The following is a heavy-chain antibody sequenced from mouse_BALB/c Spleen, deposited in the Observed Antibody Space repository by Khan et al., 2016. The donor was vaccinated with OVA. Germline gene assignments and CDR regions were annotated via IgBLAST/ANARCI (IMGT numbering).Heavy chain of an antibody. Sequence: VQLKESGPGLVKPSQSLSLTYTVTGYSITSEYAWNWIRQFPGNKLEWMGYINYSGNTRFNPSLKSRTSITRDTSKNQFFLQLNSVTTEDTATYYCARKDYYDYDPFPYWGQGTLVTVSA. CDR2: INYSGNT. V-gene: IGHV3-2*02. CDR1: GYSITSEYA. J-gene: IGHJ3*01. D-gene: IGHD2-4*01. CDR3: ARKDYYDYDPFPY.